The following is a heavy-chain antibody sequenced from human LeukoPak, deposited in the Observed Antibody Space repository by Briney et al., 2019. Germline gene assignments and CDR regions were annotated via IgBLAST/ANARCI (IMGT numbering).Heavy chain of an antibody. V-gene: IGHV4-39*01. CDR3: ARKYSSGWYNDY. CDR1: GGSISSISYY. Sequence: PSETLSLTCTVSGGSISSISYYWGWIRQTPGKGLEWIGTISYSGSTYYNPSLKSRVTISVDTSKNQFSLKLSSVTVADTAVYYCARKYSSGWYNDYWGQGTLVTVSS. CDR2: ISYSGST. J-gene: IGHJ4*02. D-gene: IGHD6-19*01.